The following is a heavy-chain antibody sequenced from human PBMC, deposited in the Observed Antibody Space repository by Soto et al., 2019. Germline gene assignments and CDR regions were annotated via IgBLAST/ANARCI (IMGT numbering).Heavy chain of an antibody. CDR3: AKDRTITMIVVPHAFDI. CDR2: ISGSGGST. Sequence: GGSLRLSCAASGFTSSSYAMSWVRQAPEKGLEWVSGISGSGGSTYYADSVKGRFTISRDNSKNTLYLQMNSLRAEDTAVYYCAKDRTITMIVVPHAFDIWGRGTMVTVS. J-gene: IGHJ3*02. D-gene: IGHD3-22*01. CDR1: GFTSSSYA. V-gene: IGHV3-23*01.